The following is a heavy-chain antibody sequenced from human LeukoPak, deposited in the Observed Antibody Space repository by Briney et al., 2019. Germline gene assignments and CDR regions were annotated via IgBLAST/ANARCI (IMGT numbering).Heavy chain of an antibody. CDR3: ARTKRVDYFDF. Sequence: PSETLSLTCSVSGASISGYYWSWIRQPPGKGLEWIAYIYDSGTTDYNPSLKSRVAISIDTSKNHFSLKLNSVTAADTAVYYCARTKRVDYFDFWGQGTLSPSPQ. CDR2: IYDSGTT. V-gene: IGHV4-59*01. J-gene: IGHJ4*02. CDR1: GASISGYY. D-gene: IGHD2-15*01.